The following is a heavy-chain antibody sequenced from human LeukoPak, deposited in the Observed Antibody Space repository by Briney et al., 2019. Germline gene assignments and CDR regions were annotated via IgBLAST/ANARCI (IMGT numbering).Heavy chain of an antibody. CDR2: INHSGST. CDR1: GGSFSGYY. J-gene: IGHJ4*02. D-gene: IGHD5-12*01. Sequence: SETLSLTCAVYGGSFSGYYWSWIRQSPGKGLEWIGEINHSGSTNYNPSLKSRVTISVDTSKNQFSLKLSSVTAADTAVYYCASFDGYDEYYFDYWGQGTLVTVSS. CDR3: ASFDGYDEYYFDY. V-gene: IGHV4-34*01.